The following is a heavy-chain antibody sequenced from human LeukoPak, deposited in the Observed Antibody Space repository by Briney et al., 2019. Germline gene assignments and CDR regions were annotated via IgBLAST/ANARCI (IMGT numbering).Heavy chain of an antibody. D-gene: IGHD3-22*01. V-gene: IGHV4-4*07. CDR2: VYSSGVG. J-gene: IGHJ4*02. Sequence: SETLSLTCTVSGGSITGYYWNWIRQPAGQGLEWLGRVYSSGVGNYNPSLTSRVTMSVDTSKNQFSLELTSLTAADTAVYYCAREEFLHEIDSSGYFVYWGQGTLVTVSS. CDR3: AREEFLHEIDSSGYFVY. CDR1: GGSITGYY.